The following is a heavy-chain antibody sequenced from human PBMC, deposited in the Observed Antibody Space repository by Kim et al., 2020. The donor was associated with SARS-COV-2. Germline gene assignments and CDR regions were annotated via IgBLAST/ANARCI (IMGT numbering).Heavy chain of an antibody. CDR1: GYTFTSYG. CDR2: ISAYNGNT. CDR3: ARERRAEDIVVVPAENYYYYYGMDV. D-gene: IGHD2-2*01. V-gene: IGHV1-18*01. Sequence: ASVKVSCKASGYTFTSYGISWVRQAPGQGLEWMGWISAYNGNTNYAQKLQGRVTMTTDTSTSTAYMELRSLRSDDTAVYYCARERRAEDIVVVPAENYYYYYGMDVWGQGTTVTVSS. J-gene: IGHJ6*02.